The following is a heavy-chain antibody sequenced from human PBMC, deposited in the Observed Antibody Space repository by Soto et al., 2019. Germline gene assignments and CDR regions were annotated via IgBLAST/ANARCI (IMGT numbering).Heavy chain of an antibody. V-gene: IGHV4-34*01. J-gene: IGHJ6*02. Sequence: SETLSLTCAVYGGSFSGYYWNWIRQPPGKGLEWIGEINHSGSTNYNPSLKSRVTISVDTSKNQFSLKLSSVTAADTAVYYCARGGGKYSSSSQYYYYYGMDVWGQGTTVTVSS. CDR1: GGSFSGYY. CDR3: ARGGGKYSSSSQYYYYYGMDV. D-gene: IGHD6-6*01. CDR2: INHSGST.